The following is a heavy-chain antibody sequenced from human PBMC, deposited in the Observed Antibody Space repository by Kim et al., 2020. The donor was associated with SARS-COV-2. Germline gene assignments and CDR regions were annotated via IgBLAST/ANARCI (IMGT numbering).Heavy chain of an antibody. J-gene: IGHJ4*02. CDR3: ARGGYSGYGSYYYDSPPCVY. CDR1: GFTFSSYW. Sequence: GGSLRLSCAASGFTFSSYWMSWVRQAPGKGLEWVANIKQDGSEKYYVDSVKGRFTISRDNAKNSLYLQMNSLRAEDTAVYYCARGGYSGYGSYYYDSPPCVYWGQGTLVTVSS. V-gene: IGHV3-7*01. CDR2: IKQDGSEK. D-gene: IGHD5-12*01.